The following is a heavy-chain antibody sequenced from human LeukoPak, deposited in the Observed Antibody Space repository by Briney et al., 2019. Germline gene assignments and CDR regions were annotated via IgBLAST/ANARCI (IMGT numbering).Heavy chain of an antibody. J-gene: IGHJ6*02. Sequence: GGSLRLSCAASGFTFSSYWMTWVRQAPGKGLEWVASINHNGNVNYYVDSVKGRFTISRDNAKNSLYLQMSNLRAEDAAVYFCARGGGLDVWGQGATVTVSS. V-gene: IGHV3-7*03. D-gene: IGHD3-16*01. CDR3: ARGGGLDV. CDR1: GFTFSSYW. CDR2: INHNGNVN.